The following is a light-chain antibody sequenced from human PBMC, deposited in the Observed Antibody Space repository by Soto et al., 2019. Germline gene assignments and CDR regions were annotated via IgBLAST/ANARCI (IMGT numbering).Light chain of an antibody. Sequence: QSVLTQPASVSGSPGQSITISCTGSSSDVGGYDYVSWYQQHPGKAPQLMIYEVNNRPSGVSNRFSGSKSGNTASLTISGLQAEDDADYYCSSYTSISSWVFGGGTKVTVL. V-gene: IGLV2-14*01. J-gene: IGLJ3*02. CDR2: EVN. CDR3: SSYTSISSWV. CDR1: SSDVGGYDY.